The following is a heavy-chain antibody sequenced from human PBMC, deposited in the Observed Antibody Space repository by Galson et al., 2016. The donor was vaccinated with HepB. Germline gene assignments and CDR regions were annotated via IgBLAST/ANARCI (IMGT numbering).Heavy chain of an antibody. CDR2: IYYSGST. J-gene: IGHJ5*02. D-gene: IGHD3-10*01. CDR1: GGSITSYNYY. Sequence: ETLSLTCTVSGGSITSYNYYWGWIRQPPGKGLEWIGSIYYSGSTYYNPSLKSRLTMSVDTSRSDFSLKLSSVTAADTAVYYCARHYCDSGRHYFDPWGQGTLVTVSS. CDR3: ARHYCDSGRHYFDP. V-gene: IGHV4-39*02.